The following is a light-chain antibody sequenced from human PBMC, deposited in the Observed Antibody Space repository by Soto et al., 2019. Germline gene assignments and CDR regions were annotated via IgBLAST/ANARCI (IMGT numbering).Light chain of an antibody. Sequence: EIVFTQSPVTLSLSPGESATLSCRASQSVTSTYLAWYQQKPGQSPRPIIDGGSTMASGFPDRFSGGGAGTDFTLTISRLDAEDSAVYYCHCQRCDSSRVYSGGQGTKLEI. J-gene: IGKJ2*03. V-gene: IGKV3-20*01. CDR2: GGS. CDR1: QSVTSTY. CDR3: HCQRCDSSRVYS.